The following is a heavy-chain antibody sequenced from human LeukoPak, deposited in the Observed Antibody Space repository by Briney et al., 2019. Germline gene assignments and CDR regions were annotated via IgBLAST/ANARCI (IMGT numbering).Heavy chain of an antibody. J-gene: IGHJ6*02. CDR2: INHSGST. CDR3: ARGEPAAMLWGYYYYYYGMDV. CDR1: GGSFSGYY. Sequence: SETLSLTCAVYGGSFSGYYWSWIRQPPGKGLEWIGEINHSGSTNYNPSLKSRVTISVDTSKNQFSLKLSSVTAADTAVYYCARGEPAAMLWGYYYYYYGMDVWGQGTTVTVSS. V-gene: IGHV4-34*01. D-gene: IGHD2-2*01.